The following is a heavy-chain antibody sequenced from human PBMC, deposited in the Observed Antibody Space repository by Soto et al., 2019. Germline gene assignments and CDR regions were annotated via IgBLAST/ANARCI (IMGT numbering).Heavy chain of an antibody. J-gene: IGHJ6*02. CDR3: ARDCGSYYSYGMDV. CDR2: INAANGNT. Sequence: QVQLVQSGAEVKKPGASVKVSCKASGYAFPSYALHWVRQAPGQRLAWMGWINAANGNTKYSQKFQGRVTITRDTSGSTAYMELSSLRSEDTAVYYCARDCGSYYSYGMDVWGQGTTVTVSS. CDR1: GYAFPSYA. V-gene: IGHV1-3*01. D-gene: IGHD1-26*01.